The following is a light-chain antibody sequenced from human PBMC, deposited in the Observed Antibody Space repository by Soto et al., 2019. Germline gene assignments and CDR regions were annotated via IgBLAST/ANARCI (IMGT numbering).Light chain of an antibody. V-gene: IGKV3-20*01. CDR3: QQYGSSGT. Sequence: IVMTQSPATLSVSPGERASLSCRASQSVNRNYLAWYQQKPGQAPRLLIYGASNRATGIPDRFSGSGSGTDFTLTISRLEPEDFAVYYCQQYGSSGTFGQGTKVDI. CDR1: QSVNRNY. CDR2: GAS. J-gene: IGKJ1*01.